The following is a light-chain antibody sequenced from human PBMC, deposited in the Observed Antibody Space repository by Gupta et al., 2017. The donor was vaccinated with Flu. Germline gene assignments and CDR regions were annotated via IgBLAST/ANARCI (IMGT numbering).Light chain of an antibody. V-gene: IGKV3-20*01. CDR3: QQYGSSPRT. J-gene: IGKJ1*01. Sequence: GTLSLSPGERATLSCRASRSVSSDYLAWYQQKPGQTPRLLIHAASSRATGTPDRFSGSASGTDFTLTISRLEPEDFAVYYCQQYGSSPRTFGQGTKVEIK. CDR1: RSVSSDY. CDR2: AAS.